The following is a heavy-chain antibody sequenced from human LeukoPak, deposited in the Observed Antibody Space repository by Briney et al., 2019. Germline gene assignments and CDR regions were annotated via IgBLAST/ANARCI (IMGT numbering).Heavy chain of an antibody. Sequence: GGSLRLSCAASGFTFSSYSMNWVRQAPGKWLEWVSSISSISSYIYYADSVKGRFTISRDNAKNSLYLQMNSLRAEDTAVYYCAGSPIRYSYPPYYYYYGMDVWGQGTTVTVSS. J-gene: IGHJ6*02. CDR2: ISSISSYI. D-gene: IGHD3-9*01. CDR3: AGSPIRYSYPPYYYYYGMDV. CDR1: GFTFSSYS. V-gene: IGHV3-21*01.